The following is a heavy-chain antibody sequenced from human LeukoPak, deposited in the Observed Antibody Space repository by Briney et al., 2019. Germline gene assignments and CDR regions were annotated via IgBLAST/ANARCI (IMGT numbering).Heavy chain of an antibody. CDR3: ARASYGDYRGDDAFDI. J-gene: IGHJ3*02. CDR2: ISSNGGST. Sequence: GGSLRLSCAASGFTFSSYAMHWVRQAPGKGLGYVSAISSNGGSTYYANSVKGRFTISRDNSKNTLYLQMGSLRAEDMAVYYCARASYGDYRGDDAFDIWGQGTMVTVSS. V-gene: IGHV3-64*01. CDR1: GFTFSSYA. D-gene: IGHD4-17*01.